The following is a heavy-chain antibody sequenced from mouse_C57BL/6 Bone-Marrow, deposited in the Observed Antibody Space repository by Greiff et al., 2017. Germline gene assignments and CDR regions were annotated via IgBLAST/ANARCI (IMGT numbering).Heavy chain of an antibody. CDR2: ISSGSSTI. Sequence: DVMLVESWGGLVKPGGSLKLSCAASGFTFSDYGMHWVRQAPEKGLEWVAYISSGSSTIYYADTVKGRFTISRDNAKNTLFLQMTSLRSEDTAMYYCARPYFDYWGQGTTLTVSS. J-gene: IGHJ2*01. CDR1: GFTFSDYG. CDR3: ARPYFDY. V-gene: IGHV5-17*01.